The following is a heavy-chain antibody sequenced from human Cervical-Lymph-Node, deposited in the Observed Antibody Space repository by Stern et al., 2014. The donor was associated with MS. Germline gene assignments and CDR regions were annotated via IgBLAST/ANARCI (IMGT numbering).Heavy chain of an antibody. D-gene: IGHD6-19*01. CDR1: GYTFTNYG. CDR2: ISGYNDDT. V-gene: IGHV1-18*01. J-gene: IGHJ5*02. CDR3: ARDPRVAVAGTGGGFDP. Sequence: VQLVDSGAEVKKPGASVKVSCKSSGYTFTNYGISWVRQAPGQGLEWMGWISGYNDDTNYVEKFQGRVTMTTDTSTSTAYMELRSLRSDDTAVYYCARDPRVAVAGTGGGFDPWGQGTLVTVSS.